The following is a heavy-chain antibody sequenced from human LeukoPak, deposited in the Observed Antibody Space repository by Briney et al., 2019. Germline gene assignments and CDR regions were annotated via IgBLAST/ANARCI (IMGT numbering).Heavy chain of an antibody. V-gene: IGHV3-7*03. D-gene: IGHD3-22*01. Sequence: GGPLRLSCAASGFTFSSYGMHWVRQAPGKGLEWVANIKQDGSEKYYVDSVKGRFTISRDNAKNSLHLQMNSLRAEDTAVYYCARAVDITNYYYGMDVWGQGTTVTVSS. CDR2: IKQDGSEK. J-gene: IGHJ6*02. CDR3: ARAVDITNYYYGMDV. CDR1: GFTFSSYG.